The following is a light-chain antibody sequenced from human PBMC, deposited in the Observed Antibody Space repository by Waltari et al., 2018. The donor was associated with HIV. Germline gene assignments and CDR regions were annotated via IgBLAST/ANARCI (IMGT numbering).Light chain of an antibody. J-gene: IGLJ2*01. Sequence: QSELPQPPPVSAAPGQRVTISCTGSSPNIGAGTYANWYQQVPGRAPKVVIYGNSNRPSGVPDRFSGSKSGSSASLVSTGLQSEDEADYYCQSYDSNLSGLFGGGTKVTVL. V-gene: IGLV1-40*01. CDR3: QSYDSNLSGL. CDR1: SPNIGAGTY. CDR2: GNS.